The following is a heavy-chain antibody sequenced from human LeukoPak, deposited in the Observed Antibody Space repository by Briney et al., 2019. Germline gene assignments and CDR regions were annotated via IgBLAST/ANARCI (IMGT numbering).Heavy chain of an antibody. CDR2: IRYDGSNK. Sequence: GGSLRLSCAASGFTFSSYGMHWVRQAPGKGLEWVTFIRYDGSNKYYADSVRGRFTISRDNTKNTVYLQMNSLRAEDTAVYYCAKDLVTAATPTGYFQHWGQGTLVTVSS. CDR3: AKDLVTAATPTGYFQH. D-gene: IGHD2-15*01. J-gene: IGHJ1*01. CDR1: GFTFSSYG. V-gene: IGHV3-30*02.